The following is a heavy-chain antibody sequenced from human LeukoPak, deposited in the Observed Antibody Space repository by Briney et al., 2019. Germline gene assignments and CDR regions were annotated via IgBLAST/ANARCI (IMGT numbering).Heavy chain of an antibody. CDR3: ARGPIRRDGYNYFDY. CDR2: ISYDGSNK. V-gene: IGHV3-30-3*01. D-gene: IGHD5-24*01. J-gene: IGHJ4*02. CDR1: GFTFSSYA. Sequence: PGGSLRLSCAASGFTFSSYAMHWVRQAPGKGLEWVAVISYDGSNKYYADSVKGRFTISRDNSKNTLYLQMNSLRAEDTAVYYCARGPIRRDGYNYFDYWGQGTLVTVSS.